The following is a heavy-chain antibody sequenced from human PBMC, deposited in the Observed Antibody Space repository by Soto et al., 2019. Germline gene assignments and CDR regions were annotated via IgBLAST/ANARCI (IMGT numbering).Heavy chain of an antibody. J-gene: IGHJ5*02. CDR2: IIPIFRPP. CDR3: ARSTGSGFRPGTHRFNWFDH. D-gene: IGHD5-12*01. Sequence: QVQLVQSGAEVKQPGSSVKVSCQASGVTFSSFAISWVRQAPGQGLEWMGGIIPIFRPPNYAQNFQGRVTITADESTSSVYMELSRLRSEDTAVYYCARSTGSGFRPGTHRFNWFDHWGQGTLVTVSS. CDR1: GVTFSSFA. V-gene: IGHV1-69*01.